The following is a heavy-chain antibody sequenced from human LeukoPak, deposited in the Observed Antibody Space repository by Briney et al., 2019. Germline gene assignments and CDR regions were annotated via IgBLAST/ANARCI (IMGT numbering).Heavy chain of an antibody. V-gene: IGHV3-7*01. J-gene: IGHJ5*02. CDR3: ARPLMYYYGSETYFWFDP. CDR2: IREDGTEK. D-gene: IGHD3-10*01. CDR1: GFTFSGAW. Sequence: PGGSLRLSCTASGFTFSGAWMTWVRQAPGKGLEWVANIREDGTEKYYVDSVKGRFTISRDNAKNSLYLQMNSPRAEDTAMYYCARPLMYYYGSETYFWFDPWGQGTLVTVSS.